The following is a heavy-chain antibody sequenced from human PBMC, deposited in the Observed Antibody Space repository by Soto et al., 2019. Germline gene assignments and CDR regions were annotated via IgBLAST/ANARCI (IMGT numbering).Heavy chain of an antibody. V-gene: IGHV3-30*18. D-gene: IGHD6-13*01. J-gene: IGHJ4*02. CDR3: AKGGKQQYFDY. CDR2: ISYDGSNK. Sequence: GESLKISCAASGFTFSSYGMHWVRQAPGKGLEWVAVISYDGSNKYYADSVKGRFTISRDNSKNTLYLQMNSLRAEDTAVYYCAKGGKQQYFDYWGQGTLVTVSS. CDR1: GFTFSSYG.